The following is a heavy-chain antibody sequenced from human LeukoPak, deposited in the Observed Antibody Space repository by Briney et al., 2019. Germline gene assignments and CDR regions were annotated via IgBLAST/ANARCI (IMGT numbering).Heavy chain of an antibody. CDR1: GFTFNNYV. D-gene: IGHD3-10*01. V-gene: IGHV3-23*01. Sequence: GGSLRLSCAASGFTFNNYVMSWVRQAPGRGLEWVSGIDYAGGSTNYADSVQGRFTVSRDNSKNTLYLQMNSLRAEGTAIYYCAATRVCGGVLLRPNCLYFEDWGQGTLVTVSS. CDR2: IDYAGGST. CDR3: AATRVCGGVLLRPNCLYFED. J-gene: IGHJ4*02.